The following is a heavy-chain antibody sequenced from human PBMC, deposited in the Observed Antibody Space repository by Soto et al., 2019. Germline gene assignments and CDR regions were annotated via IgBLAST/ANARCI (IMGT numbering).Heavy chain of an antibody. CDR1: GFTFSSYA. J-gene: IGHJ4*02. CDR3: ARIGSVSANFDY. V-gene: IGHV3-23*01. CDR2: ICDTGGCT. D-gene: IGHD2-21*01. Sequence: PGGSLRLSWAASGFTFSSYAMPWVRQALGKGLEWVSSICDTGGCTYYADSVKGRFTFSRDNSKNTMLLQMNSLRAEDTAVYYCARIGSVSANFDYWGLGTLVTVSS.